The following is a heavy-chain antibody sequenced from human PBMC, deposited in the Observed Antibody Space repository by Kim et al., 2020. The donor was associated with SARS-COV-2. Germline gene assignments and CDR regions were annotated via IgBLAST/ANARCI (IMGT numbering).Heavy chain of an antibody. CDR3: VRSDYDTSGRYYYYDMDV. Sequence: GGSLRLSCSASGFSFSSYAMYWVRQAPGQRLEYVSAIKNDGGHTNYADSVRGRFTISRDNSRNTLYLQMSSLIPDDTAIYYCVRSDYDTSGRYYYYDMDV. J-gene: IGHJ6*01. CDR2: IKNDGGHT. CDR1: GFSFSSYA. D-gene: IGHD3-22*01. V-gene: IGHV3-64D*08.